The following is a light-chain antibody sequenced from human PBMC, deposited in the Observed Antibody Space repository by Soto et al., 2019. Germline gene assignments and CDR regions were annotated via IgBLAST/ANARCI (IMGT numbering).Light chain of an antibody. CDR2: GTS. V-gene: IGKV3-20*01. J-gene: IGKJ1*01. CDR1: QSVSSSY. Sequence: EIELTQSPCTLSLSPGERATLSCRASQSVSSSYLAWYQHKPGQAPRLLISGTSSRATGIPDRFSGSGAGTDFTLTISRLEPEDFAVYYCQQYGTTPWTFGQGTKVDIK. CDR3: QQYGTTPWT.